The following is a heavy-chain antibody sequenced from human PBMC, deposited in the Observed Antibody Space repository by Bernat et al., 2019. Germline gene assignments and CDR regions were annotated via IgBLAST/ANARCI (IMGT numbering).Heavy chain of an antibody. J-gene: IGHJ6*02. CDR2: IYHSGST. CDR1: GGSISSTAYY. D-gene: IGHD6-6*01. Sequence: QLQMQESGPGLVKPSETLSLTCSVSGGSISSTAYYWGWIRQPPGKGLEWIGSIYHSGSTNYNPSLKSRVTISVDKSKNQFSLKVSSVTAADTAVYYCARGDTSSSGYYYYGMDVWGQGTTVTVSS. V-gene: IGHV4-39*07. CDR3: ARGDTSSSGYYYYGMDV.